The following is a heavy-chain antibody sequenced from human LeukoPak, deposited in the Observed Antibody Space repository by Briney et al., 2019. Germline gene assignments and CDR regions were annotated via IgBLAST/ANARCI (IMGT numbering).Heavy chain of an antibody. V-gene: IGHV3-30-3*01. CDR2: IASDGSHT. CDR1: GFTFSTYF. D-gene: IGHD3-10*01. CDR3: ARERQDTIVHSGAFDI. Sequence: GGSLRLSCAASGFTFSTYFMHWVRQAPGEGLEWVAVIASDGSHTFYVESVKGRFTISRDNSKNTLYLQMNSLRAEDTAVYFCARERQDTIVHSGAFDIGGQGTMVTVSS. J-gene: IGHJ3*02.